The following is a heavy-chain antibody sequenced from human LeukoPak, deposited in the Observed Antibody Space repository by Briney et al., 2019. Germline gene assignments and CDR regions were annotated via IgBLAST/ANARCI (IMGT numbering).Heavy chain of an antibody. CDR2: IRWNSGNI. V-gene: IGHV3-9*01. CDR1: GFTFDDYA. Sequence: TGGSLRLSCAASGFTFDDYAMHWVRQAPGKGLEWVSGIRWNSGNIDYADSVKGRFTISRDNAKSSLYLQMDSLRVEDTAMYYCAKVASGSYYDYWGQGTLVTVSS. J-gene: IGHJ4*02. CDR3: AKVASGSYYDY. D-gene: IGHD1-26*01.